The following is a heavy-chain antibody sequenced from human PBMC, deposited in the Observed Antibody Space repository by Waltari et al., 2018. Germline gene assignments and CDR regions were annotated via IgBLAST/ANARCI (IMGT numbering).Heavy chain of an antibody. D-gene: IGHD1-26*01. J-gene: IGHJ4*02. Sequence: EVQLLESGGGLVQPGGSLRLSCEASGFTFSSNAMTWVRQAPGKGLEWVSMIYSGGNTYYADSVKGRFTVSRDNSKNTLYLQMNSLRGEDTAVYYCAKGGDSGSYGFFDFWGQGTLVSVSS. CDR3: AKGGDSGSYGFFDF. CDR2: MIYSGGNT. V-gene: IGHV3-23*03. CDR1: GFTFSSNA.